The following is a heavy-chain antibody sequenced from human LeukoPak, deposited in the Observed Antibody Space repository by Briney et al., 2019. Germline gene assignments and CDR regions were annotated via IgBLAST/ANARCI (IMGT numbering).Heavy chain of an antibody. V-gene: IGHV4-59*01. J-gene: IGHJ5*02. CDR3: ARAGVITWFDP. Sequence: PSETLSLTCTVSGGSISSYYWSWIRQPPGKGLEWIGHIYYSGGTNYNPSLKSRVTISVDTSKNQFSLKLSSVTAADTAVYYCARAGVITWFDPWGQGTLVTVSS. CDR2: IYYSGGT. D-gene: IGHD3-22*01. CDR1: GGSISSYY.